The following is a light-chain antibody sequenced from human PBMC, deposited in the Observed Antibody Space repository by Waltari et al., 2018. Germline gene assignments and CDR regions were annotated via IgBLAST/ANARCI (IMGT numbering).Light chain of an antibody. J-gene: IGKJ1*01. CDR3: QHFSTYST. V-gene: IGKV1-5*03. CDR1: QTMSNW. CDR2: KAS. Sequence: DIQMTQSPSTLSASVGDTVTITCRASQTMSNWLAWYQQKPGKAPKVLIYKASNLQSGVPSRFSGSVSGTEFTLTISSLQPVDFATYYCQHFSTYSTFGQGTKVEIK.